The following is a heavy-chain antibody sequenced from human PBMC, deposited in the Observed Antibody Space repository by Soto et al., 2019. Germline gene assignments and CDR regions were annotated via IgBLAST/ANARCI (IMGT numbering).Heavy chain of an antibody. CDR2: IYYSGST. V-gene: IGHV4-28*03. J-gene: IGHJ6*02. D-gene: IGHD3-9*01. CDR3: ARVYDNYYYGMDV. CDR1: GYSISSSNW. Sequence: SETLSLTCAVSGYSISSSNWWGWIRQPPGKGLEWIGYIYYSGSTNYNPSLKSRVTISVDTSKNQFSLKLSSVTAADTAVYYCARVYDNYYYGMDVWGQGTTVTVSS.